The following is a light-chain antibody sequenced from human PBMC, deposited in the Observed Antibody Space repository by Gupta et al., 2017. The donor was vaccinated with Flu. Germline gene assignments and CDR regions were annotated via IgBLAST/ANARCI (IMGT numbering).Light chain of an antibody. V-gene: IGLV3-21*02. CDR3: QVWDTTSGLPV. J-gene: IGLJ7*01. CDR1: SIGVGS. CDR2: DDR. Sequence: GQTASITCRGISIGVGSVHWYHQKPGQAPVLVIYDDRDRPSGIPERFSGSNAWNTATLTISGVEAGDEANYYCQVWDTTSGLPVFGGGTQLTVL.